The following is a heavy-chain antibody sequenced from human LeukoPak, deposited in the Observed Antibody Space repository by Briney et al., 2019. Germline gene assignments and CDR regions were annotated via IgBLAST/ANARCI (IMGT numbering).Heavy chain of an antibody. Sequence: SETLSLTCTVSGGSISSYYWSWIRQPPGRGLEWIGYIYYSGSTNYNPSLKSRVTISVDTSKNQFSLKLSSVTAADTAVYYYARDPVFEGYYYGMDVWGQGTTVTVSS. CDR2: IYYSGST. V-gene: IGHV4-59*01. CDR3: ARDPVFEGYYYGMDV. D-gene: IGHD1-14*01. J-gene: IGHJ6*02. CDR1: GGSISSYY.